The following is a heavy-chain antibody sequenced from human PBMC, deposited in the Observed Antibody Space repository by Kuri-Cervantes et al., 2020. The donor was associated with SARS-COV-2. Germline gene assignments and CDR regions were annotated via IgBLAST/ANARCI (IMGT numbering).Heavy chain of an antibody. V-gene: IGHV4-30-2*01. Sequence: SETLSLTCAVSGGSISSGGYSWSWIRQPPGKGLEWIGYIYHSGSTYYNPSLKTRVTISVDRSKNQFSLKLSSVTAADTAVYFCARVGVRSYGVLDYWGQGTLVTVSS. D-gene: IGHD5-18*01. J-gene: IGHJ4*02. CDR1: GGSISSGGYS. CDR3: ARVGVRSYGVLDY. CDR2: IYHSGST.